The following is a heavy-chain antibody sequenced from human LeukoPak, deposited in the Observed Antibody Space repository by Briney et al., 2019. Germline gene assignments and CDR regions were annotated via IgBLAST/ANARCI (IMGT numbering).Heavy chain of an antibody. D-gene: IGHD2-21*02. V-gene: IGHV1-46*01. J-gene: IGHJ6*03. CDR3: ARAESLTARWEYYYYMDV. Sequence: ASVKVSCKASGYTFTSYYMHWVRQAPGQGLEWMGIINPSGGSTSYAQKFQGRVTMTRDTSTSTVYMELSSLRSEDTAVYYCARAESLTARWEYYYYMDVWGKGTTVTVSS. CDR1: GYTFTSYY. CDR2: INPSGGST.